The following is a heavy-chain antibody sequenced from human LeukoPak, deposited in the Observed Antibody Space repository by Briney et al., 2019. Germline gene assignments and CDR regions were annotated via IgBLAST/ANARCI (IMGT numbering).Heavy chain of an antibody. J-gene: IGHJ6*02. Sequence: GRSLRLSCAASGFTFSSYGMHWVRQAPGKGLEWVAVISYDGSNKYYADSVKGRFTISRDNSKNTLYLQMNSLRAEDTAVYYCAKGTLDYYGSGSFSRQSYYYYGMDVWGQGTTVTVSS. CDR2: ISYDGSNK. CDR1: GFTFSSYG. D-gene: IGHD3-10*01. V-gene: IGHV3-30*18. CDR3: AKGTLDYYGSGSFSRQSYYYYGMDV.